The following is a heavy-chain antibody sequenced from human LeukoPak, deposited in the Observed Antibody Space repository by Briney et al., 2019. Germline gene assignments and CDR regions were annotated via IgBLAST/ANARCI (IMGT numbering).Heavy chain of an antibody. CDR2: ISYDGSNK. V-gene: IGHV3-30-3*01. J-gene: IGHJ4*02. CDR1: GFTFSSYA. D-gene: IGHD1-26*01. CDR3: ASLGATSAGFDY. Sequence: GGSLRLSCAASGFTFSSYAMHWVRQAPGTGLEGVAVISYDGSNKYYADSVKGRFTISRDNSKNTLYLQMNSLRAEDTAVYYCASLGATSAGFDYWGQGTLVTVSS.